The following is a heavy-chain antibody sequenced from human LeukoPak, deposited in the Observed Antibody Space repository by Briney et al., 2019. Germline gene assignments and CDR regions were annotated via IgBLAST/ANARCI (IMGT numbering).Heavy chain of an antibody. V-gene: IGHV3-74*03. D-gene: IGHD3-10*01. CDR3: TTDLWRGADAFDI. CDR2: INGNGSTT. J-gene: IGHJ3*02. CDR1: GFTFSTYW. Sequence: GGSLRLSCTASGFTFSTYWINWVRQSPGKGLVWVALINGNGSTTTHADSVKGRFTISRDNAKNTAYLQMNSLKTEDTAVYYCTTDLWRGADAFDIWGQGTMVTVSS.